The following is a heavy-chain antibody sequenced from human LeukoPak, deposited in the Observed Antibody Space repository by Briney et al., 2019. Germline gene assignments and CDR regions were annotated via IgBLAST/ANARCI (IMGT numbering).Heavy chain of an antibody. D-gene: IGHD3-10*01. J-gene: IGHJ4*02. CDR1: GGSISSGGYY. CDR2: IYYSGST. Sequence: PSETLSLTCTVSGGSISSGGYYWSWIRQHPGKGLEWIGYIYYSGSTYYNPSLKSRVTISVDTSKNQFSLKLSSVTAADTAVYYCARDVWGFGEPFFDYWGQGTLVTVSS. V-gene: IGHV4-31*03. CDR3: ARDVWGFGEPFFDY.